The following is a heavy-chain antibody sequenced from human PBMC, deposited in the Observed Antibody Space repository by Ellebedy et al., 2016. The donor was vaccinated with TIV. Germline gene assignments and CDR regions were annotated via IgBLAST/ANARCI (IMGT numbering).Heavy chain of an antibody. V-gene: IGHV3-74*01. Sequence: HTGGSLRLSCVASGLTLSNYWIHWVRQVPGKGLVWVSRIDNDGTGTSYADSVKGRFTMSRDIAKNTLYLQMNSLRADDTAVYYCASETFNDVDLELWGIFEIWGQGTVVTVSS. CDR2: IDNDGTGT. CDR3: ASETFNDVDLELWGIFEI. CDR1: GLTLSNYW. J-gene: IGHJ3*02. D-gene: IGHD1-7*01.